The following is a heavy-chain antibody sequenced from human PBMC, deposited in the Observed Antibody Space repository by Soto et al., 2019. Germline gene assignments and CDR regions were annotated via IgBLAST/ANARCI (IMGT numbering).Heavy chain of an antibody. CDR1: GGTFSSYA. Sequence: SVKVSCKASGGTFSSYAISWVRQAPGQGLEWMGGIIPIFGTANYAQKFQGRVTITADKSTSTAYMELSSLRSEDTAVYYCASVDIVATGGRFGYYYYGMDVCGQGTTVTVSS. CDR2: IIPIFGTA. J-gene: IGHJ6*02. CDR3: ASVDIVATGGRFGYYYYGMDV. D-gene: IGHD5-12*01. V-gene: IGHV1-69*06.